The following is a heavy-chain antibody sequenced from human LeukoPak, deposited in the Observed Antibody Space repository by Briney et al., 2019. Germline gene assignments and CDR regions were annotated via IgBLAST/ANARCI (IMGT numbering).Heavy chain of an antibody. CDR2: ISYDGSNK. Sequence: PGGSLRLSCAASGFTFSSYSMIWVRQAPGKGLEWVAAISYDGSNKYYADSVKGRFTISRDNSKNTLYLQMNTLGAEDTAVYYGARTNLLYGDAFDIWGQGTMVTVSS. CDR3: ARTNLLYGDAFDI. V-gene: IGHV3-30*03. J-gene: IGHJ3*02. D-gene: IGHD2/OR15-2a*01. CDR1: GFTFSSYS.